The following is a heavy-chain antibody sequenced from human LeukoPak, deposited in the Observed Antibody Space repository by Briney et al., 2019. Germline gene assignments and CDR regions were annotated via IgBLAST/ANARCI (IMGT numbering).Heavy chain of an antibody. CDR3: ARYVVVTAYFDY. CDR1: GGSISSYY. Sequence: PSETLSLTCTVSGGSISSYYWSWIRQPPGKGLEWIGYIYYSGSTNYNPSLKSRVTISVDMSKNQFSLKLSSVTAADTAVYYCARYVVVTAYFDYWGQGTLVTVSS. V-gene: IGHV4-59*01. J-gene: IGHJ4*02. CDR2: IYYSGST. D-gene: IGHD2-21*02.